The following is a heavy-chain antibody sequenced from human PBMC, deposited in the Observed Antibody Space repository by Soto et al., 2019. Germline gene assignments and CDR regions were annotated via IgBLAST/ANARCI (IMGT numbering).Heavy chain of an antibody. J-gene: IGHJ4*02. D-gene: IGHD3-22*01. CDR3: AKDDRSYYDSSGYYYPQESRVDY. V-gene: IGHV3-23*01. CDR2: ISGSGGGT. CDR1: GFTFSSYA. Sequence: PGGSLRLSCAASGFTFSSYAMSWVRQAPGKGLEWVSAISGSGGGTYYADSVKGRFTISRDNSKNTLYLQMNSLRAEDTAVYYCAKDDRSYYDSSGYYYPQESRVDYWGQGTLVTVSS.